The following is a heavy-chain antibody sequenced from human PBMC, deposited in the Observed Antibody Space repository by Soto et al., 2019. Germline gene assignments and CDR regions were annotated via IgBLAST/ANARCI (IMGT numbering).Heavy chain of an antibody. CDR2: ISFDGSNK. CDR1: GFTFSNYA. Sequence: GGSLRLSCAASGFTFSNYAIHWVRQAPGKGLEWVAIISFDGSNKYYADSVKGRFTLSRDNSKNTLYLQMNSLRPEDTAIYYCARARGRIPAAGIPVDYWGQGTLVTVSS. CDR3: ARARGRIPAAGIPVDY. D-gene: IGHD6-13*01. V-gene: IGHV3-30-3*01. J-gene: IGHJ4*02.